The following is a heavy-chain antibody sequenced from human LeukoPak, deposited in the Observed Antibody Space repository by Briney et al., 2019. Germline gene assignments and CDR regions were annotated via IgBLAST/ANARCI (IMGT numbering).Heavy chain of an antibody. CDR1: GFTFSSYG. CDR3: AKMSSRFSSRGWDDAFDI. V-gene: IGHV3-30*02. D-gene: IGHD1-26*01. J-gene: IGHJ3*02. CDR2: TRYDGSNK. Sequence: PGGSLRLSCAASGFTFSSYGMHWVRQAPGKGLEWVAFTRYDGSNKYYADSVKGRLTISRDNSKNTLYLQMNSLRAEDTAVYYCAKMSSRFSSRGWDDAFDIWGQGTMVTVSS.